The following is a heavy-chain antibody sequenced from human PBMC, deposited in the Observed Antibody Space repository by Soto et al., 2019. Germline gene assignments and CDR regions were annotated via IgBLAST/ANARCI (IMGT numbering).Heavy chain of an antibody. CDR3: ARDLYDSSGWHFDY. CDR1: GGSISSYY. Sequence: SETLSLTCTVSGGSISSYYWSWIRQSPGKGLEWIGYIYYSGSTNYNPSLKSRVTISVDTSKNQFSLKLSSVTAADTAVYYCARDLYDSSGWHFDYWGQGALVTVSS. J-gene: IGHJ4*02. V-gene: IGHV4-59*01. D-gene: IGHD3-22*01. CDR2: IYYSGST.